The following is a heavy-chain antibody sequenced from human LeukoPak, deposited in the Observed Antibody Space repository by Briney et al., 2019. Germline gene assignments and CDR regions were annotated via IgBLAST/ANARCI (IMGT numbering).Heavy chain of an antibody. J-gene: IGHJ4*02. Sequence: SETLSLTCGIYGESFTDHHLSWPRQPPGKGLEWIGEISHDEGTNYNPSLRSQVTISLDMSKNQFSLKLTSVTAADTAVYYCARNIPHCSSTSCYTLLDYWGQGTLVTVSS. V-gene: IGHV4-34*01. CDR3: ARNIPHCSSTSCYTLLDY. D-gene: IGHD2-2*02. CDR1: GESFTDHH. CDR2: ISHDEGT.